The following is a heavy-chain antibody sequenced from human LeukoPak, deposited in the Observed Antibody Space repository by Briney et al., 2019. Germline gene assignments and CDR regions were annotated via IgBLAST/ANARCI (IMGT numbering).Heavy chain of an antibody. V-gene: IGHV3-23*01. CDR1: GFTFSSYG. CDR3: AKDGGYYYYYMDV. J-gene: IGHJ6*03. Sequence: PGGSLRLSCAASGFTFSSYGMSWVRQAPGKGLEWVSAISGSGGSTYYVDSVKGRFTISRDNSKNTLYLQMNSLRAEDTAVYYCAKDGGYYYYYMDVWGKGTTVTVSS. CDR2: ISGSGGST.